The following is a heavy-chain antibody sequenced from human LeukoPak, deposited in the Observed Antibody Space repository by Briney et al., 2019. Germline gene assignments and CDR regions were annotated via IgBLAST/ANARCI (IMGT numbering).Heavy chain of an antibody. Sequence: GESLKISCKGSGYTFSSYWIAWVRQMTGKGLEWMGILSPGDSDTRYSRPFQGQVTMSADQSISTAYLQWSSLKASDTAMYYCARRTSESSGFDFLDVWGQGTTVTVSS. V-gene: IGHV5-51*01. J-gene: IGHJ6*02. CDR3: ARRTSESSGFDFLDV. CDR2: LSPGDSDT. CDR1: GYTFSSYW. D-gene: IGHD3-22*01.